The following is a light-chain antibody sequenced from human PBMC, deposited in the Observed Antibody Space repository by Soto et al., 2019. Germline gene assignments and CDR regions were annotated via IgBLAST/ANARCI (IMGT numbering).Light chain of an antibody. CDR3: LQDYDYPYP. Sequence: AIQMTQSPSSLSASVGDRVTITCRACQGIRDDLAWYQQRPGKAPKLLIYAASNLQSGVPSRFSGSGSGTDFTLIISSLQPEDFATYYCLQDYDYPYPFGQGTKLEIK. CDR1: QGIRDD. V-gene: IGKV1-6*01. CDR2: AAS. J-gene: IGKJ2*01.